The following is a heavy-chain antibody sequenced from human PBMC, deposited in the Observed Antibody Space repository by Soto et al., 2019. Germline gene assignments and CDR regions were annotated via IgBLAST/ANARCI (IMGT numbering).Heavy chain of an antibody. CDR3: GRELPPASFGVVITIKYGMDV. CDR2: INPSGGST. D-gene: IGHD3-3*01. CDR1: GYTFTSYY. V-gene: IGHV1-46*03. Sequence: ASVKVSCKASGYTFTSYYMHWVRQAPGQGLEWMGIINPSGGSTSYAQKFQGRVTMTRDTSTSTVYMELSSLRSEDTAVYYCGRELPPASFGVVITIKYGMDVWGQGTTVTVSS. J-gene: IGHJ6*02.